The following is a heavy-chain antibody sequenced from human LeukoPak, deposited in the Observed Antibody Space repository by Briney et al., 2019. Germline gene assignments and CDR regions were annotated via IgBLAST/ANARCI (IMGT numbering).Heavy chain of an antibody. V-gene: IGHV4-34*01. CDR2: INHSGST. Sequence: PSETLSLTCAVYGGSFSGYYWSWIRQPPGKGLEWIGEINHSGSTNYNPSLKSRVTISVDTSKNQFSLKLSSVTAADTAVYYCARQTLSPYSSSLLDYWGQGTLVTVSS. CDR3: ARQTLSPYSSSLLDY. D-gene: IGHD6-13*01. CDR1: GGSFSGYY. J-gene: IGHJ4*02.